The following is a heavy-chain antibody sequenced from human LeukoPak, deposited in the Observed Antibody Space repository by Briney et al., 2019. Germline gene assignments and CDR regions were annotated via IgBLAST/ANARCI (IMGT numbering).Heavy chain of an antibody. CDR2: INHSGST. D-gene: IGHD6-6*01. CDR3: ARGGLISSIAARRPYGMDV. Sequence: SETLSLTCAVYGGSFSGYYWSWIRQPPWKGLEWIGEINHSGSTNYNPSLKSRVTISVDTSKNQFSLKLSSVTAADTAVYYCARGGLISSIAARRPYGMDVWGQGTTVTVSS. V-gene: IGHV4-34*01. J-gene: IGHJ6*02. CDR1: GGSFSGYY.